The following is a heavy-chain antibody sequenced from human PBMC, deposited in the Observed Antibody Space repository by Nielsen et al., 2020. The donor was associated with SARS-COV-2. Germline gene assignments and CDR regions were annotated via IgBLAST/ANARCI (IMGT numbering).Heavy chain of an antibody. D-gene: IGHD3-22*01. Sequence: GGSLRLSCAASGFTFSSYAMSWVRQAPGKGLVWVSRTNTDGSSTNYADSVKGRFTISRDNAKNTLYLQMNSLRAVDTAVYYCANFDGSGYNAFDIWGQGTMVTVSS. CDR1: GFTFSSYA. CDR2: TNTDGSST. V-gene: IGHV3-74*01. J-gene: IGHJ3*02. CDR3: ANFDGSGYNAFDI.